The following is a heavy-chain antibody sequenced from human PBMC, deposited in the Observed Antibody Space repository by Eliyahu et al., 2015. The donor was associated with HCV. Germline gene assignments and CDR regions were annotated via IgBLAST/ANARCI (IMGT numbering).Heavy chain of an antibody. D-gene: IGHD6-19*01. CDR1: GGSISSGSYY. CDR2: IYTSGST. CDR3: ARDHSSGWYLDY. J-gene: IGHJ4*02. V-gene: IGHV4-61*02. Sequence: QVQLQESGPGLVKPSQTLSLTCTVSGGSISSGSYYWSWIRQPAGKGLEWIGRIYTSGSTNYNPSLKSRVTISVDTSKNQFSLKLSSVTAADTAVYYCARDHSSGWYLDYWGQGTLVTVSS.